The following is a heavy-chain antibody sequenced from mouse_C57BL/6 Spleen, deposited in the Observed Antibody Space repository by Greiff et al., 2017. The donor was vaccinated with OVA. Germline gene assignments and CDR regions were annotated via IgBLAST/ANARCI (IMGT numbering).Heavy chain of an antibody. D-gene: IGHD2-4*01. CDR2: ILPGSGST. V-gene: IGHV1-9*01. Sequence: VKLMESGAELLKPGASVKLSCKATGYTFTGYWIEWVKQRPGHGLEWIGEILPGSGSTNYNEKFKGKATFTADTSSNTAYMQLSSLTTEDSAIYYCASGQGIYDSYWYFDVWGTGTTVTVSS. J-gene: IGHJ1*03. CDR1: GYTFTGYW. CDR3: ASGQGIYDSYWYFDV.